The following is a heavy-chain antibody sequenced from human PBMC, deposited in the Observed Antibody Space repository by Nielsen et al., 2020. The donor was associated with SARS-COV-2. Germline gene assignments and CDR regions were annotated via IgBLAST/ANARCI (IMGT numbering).Heavy chain of an antibody. CDR2: ISYDGSEK. CDR1: GFTFSSYA. J-gene: IGHJ4*02. Sequence: GESLKISCAASGFTFSSYAMHWVRQAPGKGLEWVAVISYDGSEKYYADSVKGRFSISRDKSKNTLYLQMSSLRAEDTAVYYCVSADDYGDYWGQGTLVTVSS. V-gene: IGHV3-30*04. CDR3: VSADDYGDY.